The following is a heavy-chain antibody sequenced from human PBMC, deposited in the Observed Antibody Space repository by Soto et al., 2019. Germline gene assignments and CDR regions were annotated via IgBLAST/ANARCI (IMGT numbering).Heavy chain of an antibody. J-gene: IGHJ6*02. V-gene: IGHV4-30-4*01. CDR3: ARIHFGDEPSYYYYGMDV. CDR1: GGSFSSGDYY. CDR2: IYYTGSP. Sequence: QVQLQESGPGVVKPSQTLSLTCTVSGGSFSSGDYYWSWVRQPPGKGLEWIGYIYYTGSPFNNPSLKSRVSISIDTSKTQFSLKLSSVTAADTAVYYCARIHFGDEPSYYYYGMDVWGQGTTVTVSS. D-gene: IGHD4-17*01.